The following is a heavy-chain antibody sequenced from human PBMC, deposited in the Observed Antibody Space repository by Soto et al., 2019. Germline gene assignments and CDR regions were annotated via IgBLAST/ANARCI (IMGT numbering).Heavy chain of an antibody. J-gene: IGHJ4*02. V-gene: IGHV4-59*01. D-gene: IGHD1-1*01. CDR1: GGSISSYN. CDR2: IYYSGST. Sequence: SETLSLTCTVSGGSISSYNWSWLRQPPGKGLEWIGYIYYSGSTNYNPSLKSRVTISVDTSKNQFSLKLSSVTAADTAVYYCARVQPGTIDYWGQAALVTVSS. CDR3: ARVQPGTIDY.